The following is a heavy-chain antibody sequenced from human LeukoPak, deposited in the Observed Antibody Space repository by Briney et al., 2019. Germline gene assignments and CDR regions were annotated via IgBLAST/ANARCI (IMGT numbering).Heavy chain of an antibody. Sequence: ASVKVSCKASGYTFTGYYMHWVRQAPGQWLEWMGRINPNSGGTNYAQKFQGRVTMTRDTSISTAYMELSRLRSDDTAVYYCASVGDYDSSYGYWGQGTLVTVSS. CDR3: ASVGDYDSSYGY. CDR1: GYTFTGYY. V-gene: IGHV1-2*06. CDR2: INPNSGGT. D-gene: IGHD2-21*02. J-gene: IGHJ4*02.